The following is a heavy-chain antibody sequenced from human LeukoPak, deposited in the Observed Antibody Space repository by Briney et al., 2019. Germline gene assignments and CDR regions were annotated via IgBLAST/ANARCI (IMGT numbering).Heavy chain of an antibody. V-gene: IGHV3-23*01. CDR1: GFTFSSYA. D-gene: IGHD1-26*01. J-gene: IGHJ4*02. CDR3: AKDGDHSGSSDY. CDR2: ISGSGGST. Sequence: GGSLRLSCAASGFTFSSYAMSWVRQAPGKGLEWVSAISGSGGSTYYADSVKGRFTISRDNSKNTLCLQMNSLRAEDTVVYYCAKDGDHSGSSDYWGQGTLVTVSS.